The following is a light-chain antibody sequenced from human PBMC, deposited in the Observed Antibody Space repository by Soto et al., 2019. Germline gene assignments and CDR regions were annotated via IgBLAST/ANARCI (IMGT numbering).Light chain of an antibody. V-gene: IGKV1-39*01. J-gene: IGKJ2*01. CDR1: QSISSF. Sequence: DIQMTQSPSSLSASVGDRVTITCRASQSISSFLNWCQQKSGKAPKLLIYAAPSLQSGVPSRFSGSGSGTDFTLTISSLQPEDFATYYCQQSYRAPYTFGQGTKLEIK. CDR2: AAP. CDR3: QQSYRAPYT.